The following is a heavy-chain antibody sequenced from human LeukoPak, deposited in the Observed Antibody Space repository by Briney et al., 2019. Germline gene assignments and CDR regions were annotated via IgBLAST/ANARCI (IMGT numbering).Heavy chain of an antibody. CDR1: GGTFSSYA. J-gene: IGHJ6*03. D-gene: IGHD3-10*01. V-gene: IGHV1-69*05. CDR3: AREGYYYGSEHHGGRYKDV. CDR2: IIPIFGTA. Sequence: GASVKVSCKASGGTFSSYAISWVRQAPGQGLEWMGRIIPIFGTANYAQKFQGRVTITTDESTSTAYMELSSLRSEDTAVYYCAREGYYYGSEHHGGRYKDVWGKGTTVTVSS.